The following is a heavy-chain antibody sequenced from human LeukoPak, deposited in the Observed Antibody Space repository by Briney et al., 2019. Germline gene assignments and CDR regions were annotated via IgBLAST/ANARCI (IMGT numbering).Heavy chain of an antibody. D-gene: IGHD4-17*01. Sequence: SETLSLTCTVSGGSISSYYWSWIRQPPGKGLEWIGYIYYSGSTNYNPSLKSRVTISVDTSKNQFSLKLSSVTAADTAVYYCARPRIQNDYGDAFDIWGQETMVTVSS. V-gene: IGHV4-59*01. CDR3: ARPRIQNDYGDAFDI. CDR1: GGSISSYY. J-gene: IGHJ3*02. CDR2: IYYSGST.